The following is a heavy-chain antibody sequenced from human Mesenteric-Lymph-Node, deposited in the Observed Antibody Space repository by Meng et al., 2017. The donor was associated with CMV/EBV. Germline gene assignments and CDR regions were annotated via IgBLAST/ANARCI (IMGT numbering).Heavy chain of an antibody. CDR1: GFTFSDYE. D-gene: IGHD2/OR15-2a*01. J-gene: IGHJ6*02. Sequence: GESLKISCVASGFTFSDYEMNWVRQAPGKGLEWVSYISSGGSAIYYADSLKGRFTISRDNAKNSLYLQMNSLRAEDTAVYYCARDCSMCGMDVWGQGTTVTVSS. CDR2: ISSGGSAI. V-gene: IGHV3-48*03. CDR3: ARDCSMCGMDV.